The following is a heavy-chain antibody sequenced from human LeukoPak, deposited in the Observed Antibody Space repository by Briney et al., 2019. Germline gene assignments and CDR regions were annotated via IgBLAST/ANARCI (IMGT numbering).Heavy chain of an antibody. Sequence: PSETLSLTCTVSGGSISSYYWSWIRQPPGKGLEWIGYIYYSGSTNYNPSLKSRVTTSVDTSKNQFSLKLSSVTAADTAVYYCARDAPRYCSGGSCFLYYYGMDVWGQGTTVTVSS. V-gene: IGHV4-59*01. J-gene: IGHJ6*02. D-gene: IGHD2-15*01. CDR3: ARDAPRYCSGGSCFLYYYGMDV. CDR2: IYYSGST. CDR1: GGSISSYY.